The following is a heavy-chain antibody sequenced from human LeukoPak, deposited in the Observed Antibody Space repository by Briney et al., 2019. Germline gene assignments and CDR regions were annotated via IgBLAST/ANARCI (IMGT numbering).Heavy chain of an antibody. J-gene: IGHJ6*04. D-gene: IGHD6-19*01. CDR1: GGSINRNF. Sequence: SETLSLTCTVSGGSINRNFWIWVRQPPGKGLEWIGYVHSDGSTKYNPSLNSRVTLSVDTSKNQFFLRLSSVTAADTAVYYCARASDSGGWSVDRWDYYGMDVWGKGTTVTVSS. CDR2: VHSDGST. CDR3: ARASDSGGWSVDRWDYYGMDV. V-gene: IGHV4-59*12.